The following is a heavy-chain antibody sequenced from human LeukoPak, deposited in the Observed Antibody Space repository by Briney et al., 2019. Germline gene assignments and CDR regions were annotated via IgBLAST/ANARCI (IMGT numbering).Heavy chain of an antibody. D-gene: IGHD3-22*01. V-gene: IGHV4-38-2*02. Sequence: SETLSLTCTVSGYSISSGYYWGWIRQPPGKGLEWIGSIYHSGSTYHNPSLKSRVTISVDTSKNQFSLKLSSVTAADTAVYYCARETYYYDSSGYYPYFDYWGQGTLVTVSS. J-gene: IGHJ4*02. CDR1: GYSISSGYY. CDR2: IYHSGST. CDR3: ARETYYYDSSGYYPYFDY.